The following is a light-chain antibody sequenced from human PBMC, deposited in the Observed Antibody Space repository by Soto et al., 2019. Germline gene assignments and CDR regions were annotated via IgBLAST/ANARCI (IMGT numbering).Light chain of an antibody. CDR2: EVT. CDR1: RSDVGGYNY. Sequence: QSALTQPPSASGSPGQSVTISCTGTRSDVGGYNYVSWYQQHPGKAPKLMIFEVTKRPSGVPDRFSGSKSGNTASLTVSGLQAEDDADYYCSSYAGSDNWGVFGGGTKLTVL. V-gene: IGLV2-8*01. J-gene: IGLJ3*02. CDR3: SSYAGSDNWGV.